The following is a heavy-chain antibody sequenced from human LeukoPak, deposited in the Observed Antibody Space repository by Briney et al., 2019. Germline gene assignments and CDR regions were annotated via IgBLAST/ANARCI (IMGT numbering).Heavy chain of an antibody. CDR3: ARDRDYGGNSVEDYYGMDV. Sequence: GGSLRLSCAASGFTFSSYSMNWVRQAPGKGLEWVSSISSSSSYIYYADSVKGRFTISRDNAKNSLYLQMNSLRAEDTAVYYCARDRDYGGNSVEDYYGMDVWGQGTTVTVSS. V-gene: IGHV3-21*01. J-gene: IGHJ6*02. D-gene: IGHD4-23*01. CDR1: GFTFSSYS. CDR2: ISSSSSYI.